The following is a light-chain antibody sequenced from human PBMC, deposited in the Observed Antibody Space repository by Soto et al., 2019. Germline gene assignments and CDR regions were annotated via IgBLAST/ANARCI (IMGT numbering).Light chain of an antibody. CDR2: GVF. J-gene: IGKJ1*01. V-gene: IGKV1-6*01. CDR1: QGIRNE. CDR3: LQNYNYPWT. Sequence: AIQMTQSPSSLSASVGDRVTITCRASQGIRNELGWYQEKPGKAPKLLIYGVFTLQSGVPSRFSGRGSGTHFTLTITSLQPEDFATYYCLQNYNYPWTFGQGTKVDIK.